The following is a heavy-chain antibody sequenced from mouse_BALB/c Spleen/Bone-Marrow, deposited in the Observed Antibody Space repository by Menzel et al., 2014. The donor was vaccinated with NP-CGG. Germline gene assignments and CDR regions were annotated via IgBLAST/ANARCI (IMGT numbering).Heavy chain of an antibody. V-gene: IGHV1-5*01. J-gene: IGHJ3*01. CDR3: TRAMITRAWFAY. CDR2: IYPGNSDT. CDR1: GYTFTSYW. D-gene: IGHD2-4*01. Sequence: EVQLQQSGTVLARPGASVKMSCKASGYTFTSYWMHWVKQRPGQGLEWIGAIYPGNSDTSYSQKFKGKAKLTAVTSTSTAYMELSSLTNEDSAVYYCTRAMITRAWFAYWGQGTLVTVSA.